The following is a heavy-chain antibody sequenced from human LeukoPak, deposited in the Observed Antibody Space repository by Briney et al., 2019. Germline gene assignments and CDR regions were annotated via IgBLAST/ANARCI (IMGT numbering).Heavy chain of an antibody. CDR1: GYTFISYG. CDR3: ARAWIAVAGRGTADY. CDR2: ISPHNGNT. V-gene: IGHV1-18*01. D-gene: IGHD6-19*01. J-gene: IGHJ4*02. Sequence: GASVKVSCKASGYTFISYGINWVRQAPGQGLEWMGWISPHNGNTNYVQKLQGRVTMTTDTSTSTAYMEVRSLRSDDTAVYYCARAWIAVAGRGTADYWGQGTLVMVSS.